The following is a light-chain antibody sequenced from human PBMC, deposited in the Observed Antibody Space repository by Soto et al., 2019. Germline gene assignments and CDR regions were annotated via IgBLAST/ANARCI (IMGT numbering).Light chain of an antibody. CDR3: HQYDNGPLL. J-gene: IGKJ1*01. V-gene: IGKV3-15*01. CDR1: QSVSSN. CDR2: GAS. Sequence: EIVLTQSPATLSVYPGERANLSCRASQSVSSNLAWYQQKPGQAPRLLIYGASTRATGIPARFSGSGSGTEYTLTISSLQSEDFAVYYCHQYDNGPLLFGQGNNVDIK.